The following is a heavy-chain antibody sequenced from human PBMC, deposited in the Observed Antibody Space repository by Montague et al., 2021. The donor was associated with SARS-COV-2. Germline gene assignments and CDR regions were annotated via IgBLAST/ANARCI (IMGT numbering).Heavy chain of an antibody. CDR2: IYYSGST. CDR1: GGSTSSSSYY. Sequence: SETLSLTCTVAGGSTSSSSYYWGWIRQPPGKGLEWIGSIYYSGSTYYXXXLKSRVTMSVDTSKNQFSLKLRSVTAADTAVYYCARLRYYGGNSGFQGLVDYWGQGALVTVSS. J-gene: IGHJ4*02. CDR3: ARLRYYGGNSGFQGLVDY. D-gene: IGHD4-23*01. V-gene: IGHV4-39*01.